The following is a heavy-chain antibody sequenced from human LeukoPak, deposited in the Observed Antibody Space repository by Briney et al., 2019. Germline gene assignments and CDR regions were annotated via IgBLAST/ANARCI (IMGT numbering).Heavy chain of an antibody. CDR2: IYYSGRT. CDR1: GGSISSGGYY. V-gene: IGHV4-31*03. CDR3: ARAPTSSSYYMDV. J-gene: IGHJ6*03. D-gene: IGHD6-6*01. Sequence: PSQTLSLTCTVSGGSISSGGYYWSWIRQHPGKGLEWIGYIYYSGRTYYNPSLKSRVTISVDKSKNQFSLKLRSVTAADTAVYYCARAPTSSSYYMDVWAKGPRSQSP.